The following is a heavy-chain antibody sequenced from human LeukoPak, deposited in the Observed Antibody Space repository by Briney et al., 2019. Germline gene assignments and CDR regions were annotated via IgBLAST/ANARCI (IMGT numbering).Heavy chain of an antibody. V-gene: IGHV3-30*03. CDR1: GFTFSSYG. D-gene: IGHD3-3*01. Sequence: GGSLRLSCAASGFTFSSYGMHWVRQAPGKGLEWVAVISYDGSNKYYADSVKGRFTISRDNAKNSLYPQMNSLRAEDTAVYYCARLRKTYYDFWSGYYFDYWGQGTLVTVSS. CDR3: ARLRKTYYDFWSGYYFDY. J-gene: IGHJ4*02. CDR2: ISYDGSNK.